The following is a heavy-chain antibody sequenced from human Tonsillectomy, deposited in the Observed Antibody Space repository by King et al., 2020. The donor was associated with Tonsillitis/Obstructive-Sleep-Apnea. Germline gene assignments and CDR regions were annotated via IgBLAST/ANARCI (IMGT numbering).Heavy chain of an antibody. J-gene: IGHJ4*02. CDR1: GFTFSNYA. Sequence: VQLVESGGGVVQPGRSLRLSCAASGFTFSNYAMHWVRQAPGKGLEWGAVISYDGSNKYYADSVKGRFTISSDNSKNTLYLQMNSLRAEDTAVYYCARGHDLWSGYYQLLDYWGQGTLVTVSS. CDR3: ARGHDLWSGYYQLLDY. D-gene: IGHD3-3*01. CDR2: ISYDGSNK. V-gene: IGHV3-30*01.